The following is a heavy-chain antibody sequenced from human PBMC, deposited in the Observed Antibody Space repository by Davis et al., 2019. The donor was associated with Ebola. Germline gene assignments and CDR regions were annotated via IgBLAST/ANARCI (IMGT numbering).Heavy chain of an antibody. V-gene: IGHV3-74*03. D-gene: IGHD3-22*01. CDR3: ATTYYFDSRDYFDY. J-gene: IGHJ4*02. Sequence: GESLKISCAASGFTFSSYAMSWVRQAPGKGLVWVSRVNNDGSTTTYADAVKGRFTISRDNAKRTLFLQMNSLRAEDTAVYYCATTYYFDSRDYFDYWGQGALVTVSS. CDR2: VNNDGSTT. CDR1: GFTFSSYA.